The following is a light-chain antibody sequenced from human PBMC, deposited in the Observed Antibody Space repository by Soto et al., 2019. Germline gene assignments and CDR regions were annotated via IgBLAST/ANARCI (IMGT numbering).Light chain of an antibody. CDR2: GAS. J-gene: IGKJ2*01. CDR3: QQYKNWPPEYT. CDR1: QSVSSN. V-gene: IGKV3-15*01. Sequence: EIVMTQSPATLSVSPGERATLSCRASQSVSSNLAWYQQKPGQAPSLLIYGASTRATGIPARFSGSGSGTEFTLTITSLQSEDFVVYYCQQYKNWPPEYTFGQGTKLEI.